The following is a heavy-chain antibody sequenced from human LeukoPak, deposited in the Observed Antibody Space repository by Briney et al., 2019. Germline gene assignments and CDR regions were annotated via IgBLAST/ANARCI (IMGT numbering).Heavy chain of an antibody. Sequence: SETLSLTCAVYGGSFSGYYWSWIRQPPGKGLEWIGEINHRGSTNYNPSLKSRVTISVDTSKNQFSLKLSSVTAADTAVYYCARARGPKLNMDVWGKGTTVTVSS. CDR3: ARARGPKLNMDV. CDR1: GGSFSGYY. J-gene: IGHJ6*03. CDR2: INHRGST. D-gene: IGHD3-10*01. V-gene: IGHV4-34*01.